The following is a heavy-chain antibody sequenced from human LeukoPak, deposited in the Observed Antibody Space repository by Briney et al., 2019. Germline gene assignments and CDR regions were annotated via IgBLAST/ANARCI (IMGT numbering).Heavy chain of an antibody. CDR1: GFSVSSNY. CDR2: LYSAGST. CDR3: ASGGDPQWLVHGEY. Sequence: AGGSLRLSCAASGFSVSSNYMIWVRQAPGKGLEWVSVLYSAGSTYFADSVKGRFTISRDNSKNTLYLQMNSLKPEDTAVYYCASGGDPQWLVHGEYWGQGTLVTASS. V-gene: IGHV3-53*01. D-gene: IGHD6-19*01. J-gene: IGHJ4*02.